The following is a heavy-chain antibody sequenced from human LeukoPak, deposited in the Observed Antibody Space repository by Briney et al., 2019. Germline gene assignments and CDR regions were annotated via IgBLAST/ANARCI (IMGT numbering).Heavy chain of an antibody. CDR2: VIPIFGTA. Sequence: SVKVSCKASGGTFSSYAISWVRQAPGPGLEWMGRVIPIFGTANYAQKFQGRVTITTDESTSTAYMELSSLRSEDTAVYYCARVALFNCSGGSCYAPLDYWGQGTLVTVSS. CDR1: GGTFSSYA. D-gene: IGHD2-15*01. V-gene: IGHV1-69*05. J-gene: IGHJ4*02. CDR3: ARVALFNCSGGSCYAPLDY.